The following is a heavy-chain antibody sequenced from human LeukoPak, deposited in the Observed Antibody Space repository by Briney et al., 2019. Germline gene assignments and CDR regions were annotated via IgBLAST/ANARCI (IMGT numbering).Heavy chain of an antibody. CDR3: ASARQYYYDSSGYDY. V-gene: IGHV3-66*02. CDR2: IYSGGST. CDR1: GFTVSSNY. Sequence: GGSLRLSRAASGFTVSSNYMSWVRQAPGKGLEWVSVIYSGGSTNYADSVKGRFTISRDNSKNTLYLQMNSLRAEDTAVYYCASARQYYYDSSGYDYWGQGTLVTVSS. D-gene: IGHD3-22*01. J-gene: IGHJ4*02.